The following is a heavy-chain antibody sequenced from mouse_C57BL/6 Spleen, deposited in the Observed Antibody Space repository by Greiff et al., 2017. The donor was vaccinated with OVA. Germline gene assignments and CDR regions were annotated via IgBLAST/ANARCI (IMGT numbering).Heavy chain of an antibody. CDR2: IDPNSGGT. CDR1: GYTFTSYW. CDR3: AREGAIYYYGSSYENYFDY. J-gene: IGHJ2*01. V-gene: IGHV1-72*01. D-gene: IGHD1-1*01. Sequence: QVQLQQPGAELVKPGASVKLSCKASGYTFTSYWMHWVKQRPGRGLEWIGRIDPNSGGTKYNEKFKSKATLTVDKPSSTAYMQLSSLTSEDSAVYDCAREGAIYYYGSSYENYFDYWGQGTTLTVSS.